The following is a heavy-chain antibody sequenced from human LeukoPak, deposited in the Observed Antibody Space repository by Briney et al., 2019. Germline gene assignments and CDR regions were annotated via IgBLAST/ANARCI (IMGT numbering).Heavy chain of an antibody. CDR2: ISSSSSYI. D-gene: IGHD3-10*01. CDR1: GFTFSSYS. V-gene: IGHV3-21*01. CDR3: ARANCGELPRGDY. J-gene: IGHJ4*02. Sequence: GGSLRLSCAASGFTFSSYSMNWVRQAPGKGLEWVSSISSSSSYIYYADSVKGRFTISRDNAKNSLYLQMNSLRAEDTAVYYCARANCGELPRGDYWGQGTLVTVSS.